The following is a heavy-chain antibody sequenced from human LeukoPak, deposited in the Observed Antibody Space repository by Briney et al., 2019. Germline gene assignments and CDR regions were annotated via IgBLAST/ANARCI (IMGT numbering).Heavy chain of an antibody. CDR1: GGTFSGYA. CDR3: AREGYCSSTSCYTDPLAFDI. CDR2: IIPIFGTA. V-gene: IGHV1-69*05. D-gene: IGHD2-2*02. Sequence: SVKVSCKASGGTFSGYAISWVRQAPGQGLEWMGGIIPIFGTANYAQRFQGRVTITTDESTSTAYMELSSLRSEDTAVYYCAREGYCSSTSCYTDPLAFDIWGQGTMVTVSS. J-gene: IGHJ3*02.